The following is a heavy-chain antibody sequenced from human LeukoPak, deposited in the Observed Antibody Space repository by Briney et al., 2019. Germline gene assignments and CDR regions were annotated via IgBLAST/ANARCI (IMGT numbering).Heavy chain of an antibody. CDR2: IYYSGST. D-gene: IGHD3-22*01. J-gene: IGHJ4*02. V-gene: IGHV4-39*07. CDR3: AREFQYDSSGYLDY. Sequence: SETLSLTCTVSGGSISISSYYWGWIRQPPGKGLEWTGSIYYSGSTYYNPSLKSRVTISVDTSKNQFSLRLSSVTAADTAVYYCAREFQYDSSGYLDYWGQGTLVTVSS. CDR1: GGSISISSYY.